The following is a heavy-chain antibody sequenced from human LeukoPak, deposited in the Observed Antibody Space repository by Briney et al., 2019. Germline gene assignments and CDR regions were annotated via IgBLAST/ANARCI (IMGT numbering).Heavy chain of an antibody. V-gene: IGHV3-30*18. CDR1: GFTFSSYA. D-gene: IGHD2-15*01. CDR2: ISYDGSNK. Sequence: PGGSLRLSCAASGFTFSSYAMHWVRQAPAKGLEWVAVISYDGSNKYYTDSVKGRFSISRDNSKNTLYLQMNSLGAEDTAVYYCAKDPGYCSGGSCYYFDYWGQGTLVTVSS. J-gene: IGHJ4*02. CDR3: AKDPGYCSGGSCYYFDY.